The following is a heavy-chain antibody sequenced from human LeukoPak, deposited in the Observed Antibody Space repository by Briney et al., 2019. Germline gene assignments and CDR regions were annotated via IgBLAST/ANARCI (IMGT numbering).Heavy chain of an antibody. D-gene: IGHD4-17*01. J-gene: IGHJ4*02. V-gene: IGHV1-2*02. CDR1: GYTFTGYY. CDR3: AKGWMTTVTTGFDY. Sequence: ASVKVSCKASGYTFTGYYMHWVRQAPGQGLEWMGWINPNSGGTNYAQKFQGRVTMTRDTSISTAYMELSRLRSDDTAVYYCAKGWMTTVTTGFDYWGQGTLVTVSS. CDR2: INPNSGGT.